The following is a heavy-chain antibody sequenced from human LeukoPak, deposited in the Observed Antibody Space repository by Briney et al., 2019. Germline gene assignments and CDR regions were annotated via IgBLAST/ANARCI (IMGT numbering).Heavy chain of an antibody. D-gene: IGHD1-26*01. V-gene: IGHV1-46*01. J-gene: IGHJ4*02. Sequence: GESLNISCKGSGYTFTSYYMHWVRQAPGQGLEWMGMISPSGGSTSYAQKFQGRLTMTRDTSTSTVYMELSSLRSEDTAVYYCARDLTSGSYLYYWGQGTLVTVSS. CDR2: ISPSGGST. CDR1: GYTFTSYY. CDR3: ARDLTSGSYLYY.